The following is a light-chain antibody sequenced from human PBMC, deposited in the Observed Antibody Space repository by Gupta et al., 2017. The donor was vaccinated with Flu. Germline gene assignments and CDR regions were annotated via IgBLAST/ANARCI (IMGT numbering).Light chain of an antibody. V-gene: IGKV2-28*01. CDR3: MRSLQRTPFT. CDR1: QSLLHSNGYNY. J-gene: IGKJ4*01. Sequence: IVLTPSPLSLPVSPGEPASISCRSSQSLLHSNGYNYLDWYLQKPGQSPQLLIYLGSNRASGVPDRVRSSGSGTDCTLKISRVEADDVCVYYCMRSLQRTPFTFGGGTKVEIK. CDR2: LGS.